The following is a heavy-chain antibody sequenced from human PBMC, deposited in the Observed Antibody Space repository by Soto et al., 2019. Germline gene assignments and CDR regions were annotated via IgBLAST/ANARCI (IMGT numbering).Heavy chain of an antibody. CDR3: ASQSCGSTSCFYDY. D-gene: IGHD2-2*01. Sequence: GASVKVSCKTSEYTFTDNYIYWIRQAPGQGLEWMGWLNPNSGATDSALRFQGRVTLTSDTSISTAYMELNRLTSDDTAVFYCASQSCGSTSCFYDYWGPGTLVTVSS. CDR2: LNPNSGAT. J-gene: IGHJ4*02. CDR1: EYTFTDNY. V-gene: IGHV1-2*02.